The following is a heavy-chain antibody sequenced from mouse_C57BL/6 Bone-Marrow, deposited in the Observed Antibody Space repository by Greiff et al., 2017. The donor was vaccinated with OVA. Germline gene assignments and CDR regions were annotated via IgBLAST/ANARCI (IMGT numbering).Heavy chain of an antibody. D-gene: IGHD2-5*01. V-gene: IGHV7-1*01. CDR2: SRNKANDYTT. CDR1: GFTFRDFY. CDR3: ARDARIVRGYFDV. J-gene: IGHJ1*03. Sequence: EVKVVESGGGLVQSGRSLRLSCATSGFTFRDFYMEWVRQAPGKGLEWIAASRNKANDYTTEYSASVKGRFIVSRDTSQSILSLQMNALGAEDTAIYYCARDARIVRGYFDVWGTGTTVTVSS.